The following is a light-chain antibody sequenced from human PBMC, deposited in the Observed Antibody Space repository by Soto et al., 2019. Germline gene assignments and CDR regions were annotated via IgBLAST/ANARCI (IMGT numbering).Light chain of an antibody. V-gene: IGKV1-17*01. Sequence: DIQMTQSPSYLSASVVDRVIITCRASQGITSDLGWYQQKPGKAPKALIYGASSLESGVPSRFSGSGSGTEFTLTISSLQPEDFATYYCLQHNSYPPTFGQGTKVDIK. CDR1: QGITSD. CDR3: LQHNSYPPT. J-gene: IGKJ1*01. CDR2: GAS.